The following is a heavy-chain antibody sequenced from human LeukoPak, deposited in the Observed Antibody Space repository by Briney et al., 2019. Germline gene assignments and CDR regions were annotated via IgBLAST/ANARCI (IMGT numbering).Heavy chain of an antibody. CDR3: ARDGPGEYDFWSGLNYYYYYYMDV. Sequence: PGGSLRLSCAASGLTFSDYYMSWIRQAPGKGLEWVSYISSSGSTIYYADSVKGRFTISRDNAKNSLYLQMNSLRAEDTAVYYCARDGPGEYDFWSGLNYYYYYYMDVWGKGTTVTVSS. CDR1: GLTFSDYY. V-gene: IGHV3-11*04. CDR2: ISSSGSTI. D-gene: IGHD3-3*01. J-gene: IGHJ6*03.